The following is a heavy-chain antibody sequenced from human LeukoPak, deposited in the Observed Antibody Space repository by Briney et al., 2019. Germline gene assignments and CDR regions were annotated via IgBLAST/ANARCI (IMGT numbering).Heavy chain of an antibody. CDR1: GGSISSYY. CDR2: IYTSGST. J-gene: IGHJ4*02. D-gene: IGHD1-7*01. Sequence: SETLSLTCTVSGGSISSYYWSWIRQPAGKGLEWIGRIYTSGSTNYNPSLKSRVTMSVDTSKNQFSLKLSSVTAADTAVYYCARGPLSRLELTFFDYWGQGTLVTVSS. V-gene: IGHV4-4*07. CDR3: ARGPLSRLELTFFDY.